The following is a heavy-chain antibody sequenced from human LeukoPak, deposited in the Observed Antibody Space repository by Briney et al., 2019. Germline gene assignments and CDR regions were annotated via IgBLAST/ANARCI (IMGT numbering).Heavy chain of an antibody. CDR2: IRRDGTQE. D-gene: IGHD1-26*01. Sequence: GGSLRLSCAASGFTLSSYWMTWVRQAPGKGLEWVANIRRDGTQEHYVDSVEGRFTISRDNAKNSLFLQMNSLRAEDTAVYYCARGHMVEATMDAFDIWGQGTMVTVSS. CDR3: ARGHMVEATMDAFDI. V-gene: IGHV3-7*01. CDR1: GFTLSSYW. J-gene: IGHJ3*02.